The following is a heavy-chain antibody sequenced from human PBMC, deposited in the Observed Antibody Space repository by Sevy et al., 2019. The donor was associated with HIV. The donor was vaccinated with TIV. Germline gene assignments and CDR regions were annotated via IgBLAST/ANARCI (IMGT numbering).Heavy chain of an antibody. V-gene: IGHV3-23*01. CDR3: AKGREWLQWLVLYFDY. Sequence: VGSLRLSCAASGFTFSSYAMSWVRQAPGKGLEWVSAISGSGGSTYYADSVKGRFTISRDNSKNTLYLQMNSLRAEDTAVYYCAKGREWLQWLVLYFDYWGQGTLVTVSS. CDR2: ISGSGGST. D-gene: IGHD6-19*01. CDR1: GFTFSSYA. J-gene: IGHJ4*02.